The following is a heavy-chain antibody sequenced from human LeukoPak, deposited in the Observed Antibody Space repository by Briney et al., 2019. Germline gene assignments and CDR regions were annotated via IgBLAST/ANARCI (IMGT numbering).Heavy chain of an antibody. CDR1: GFTFSNYW. V-gene: IGHV3-7*04. CDR3: ARVLSEEYSSSLYYYYYMDV. CDR2: IKTDGSEK. J-gene: IGHJ6*03. Sequence: GGSLRLSCEGSGFTFSNYWMGWVRQAPGKGLQWVANIKTDGSEKYYVDSVKGRFTISRDNAKNSLYLQMNSLRAEDTAVYYCARVLSEEYSSSLYYYYYMDVWGKGTTVTVSS. D-gene: IGHD6-6*01.